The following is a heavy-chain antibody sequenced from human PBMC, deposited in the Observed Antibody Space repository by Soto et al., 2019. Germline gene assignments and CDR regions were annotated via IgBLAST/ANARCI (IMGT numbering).Heavy chain of an antibody. V-gene: IGHV3-23*01. CDR1: GFTFSSYA. J-gene: IGHJ6*03. CDR2: ISGSGGST. D-gene: IGHD6-13*01. Sequence: GGSLRLSCAASGFTFSSYAMSWVRQAPGKGLEWVSAISGSGGSTYYADSVKGRFTISRDNSKNTLYLRMNSLRAEDTAVYYCAKEPIAAADYSYYYMDVWGKGTTVTVSS. CDR3: AKEPIAAADYSYYYMDV.